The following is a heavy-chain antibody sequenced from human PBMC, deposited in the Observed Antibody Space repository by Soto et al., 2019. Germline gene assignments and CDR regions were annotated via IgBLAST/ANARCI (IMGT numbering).Heavy chain of an antibody. CDR1: GFIFNEYG. Sequence: QVQLVESGGGVVQPGRSLRLSCAASGFIFNEYGMHWVRQAPGKGLEWVAVIWYDGSNKYYADSVKGRFTFSRDNSKNTKSLQMKSLRVEDTAIYYWASWGCSGSNCNLNQRSFELWGQGTLVTVSS. CDR2: IWYDGSNK. V-gene: IGHV3-33*01. J-gene: IGHJ4*02. CDR3: ASWGCSGSNCNLNQRSFEL. D-gene: IGHD2-15*01.